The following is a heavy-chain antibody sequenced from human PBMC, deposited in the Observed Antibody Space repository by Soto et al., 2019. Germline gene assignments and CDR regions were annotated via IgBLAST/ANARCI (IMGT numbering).Heavy chain of an antibody. V-gene: IGHV3-30*18. Sequence: GGSLTLSCAASGFTFSSYGMHWVRQAPGKGLEWVAVISYDGSNKYYADSVKGRFTISRDNSKNTLYLQMNSLRAEDTAVYYCAKGENGDYYYYGMDVWGQGTTVTVSS. J-gene: IGHJ6*02. CDR2: ISYDGSNK. D-gene: IGHD4-17*01. CDR3: AKGENGDYYYYGMDV. CDR1: GFTFSSYG.